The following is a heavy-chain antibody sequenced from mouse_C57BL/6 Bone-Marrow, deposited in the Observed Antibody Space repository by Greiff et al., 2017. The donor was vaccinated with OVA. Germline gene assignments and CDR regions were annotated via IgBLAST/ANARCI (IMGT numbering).Heavy chain of an antibody. CDR1: GYTFTDHT. Sequence: VKLQESDAELVKPGASVKLSCKVSGYTFTDHTIHWMKQRPEQGLEWIGYIYPRDGSTKYNEKFKGKATLTADKSSSAAYMQLNSLTSEDSAVYFCARSEIYYYGSFDYWGQGTTLTVSS. CDR3: ARSEIYYYGSFDY. J-gene: IGHJ2*01. V-gene: IGHV1-78*01. CDR2: IYPRDGST. D-gene: IGHD1-1*01.